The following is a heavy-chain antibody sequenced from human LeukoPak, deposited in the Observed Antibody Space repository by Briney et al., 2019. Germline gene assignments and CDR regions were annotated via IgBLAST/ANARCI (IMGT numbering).Heavy chain of an antibody. J-gene: IGHJ4*02. CDR2: INAGNGNT. Sequence: ASVKVSCKASGYTFTSYAMHWVRQAPGQRLEWMGWINAGNGNTNYAQKLQGRVTMTTDTSTSTAYMELRSLRSDDTAVYYCARGPPPYYDFWSGYYGYWGQGTLVTVSS. CDR1: GYTFTSYA. V-gene: IGHV1-3*01. CDR3: ARGPPPYYDFWSGYYGY. D-gene: IGHD3-3*01.